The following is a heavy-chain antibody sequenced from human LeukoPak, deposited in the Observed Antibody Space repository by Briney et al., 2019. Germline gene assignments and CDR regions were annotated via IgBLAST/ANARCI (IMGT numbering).Heavy chain of an antibody. Sequence: ASVKVSCKASGYTFTGYYMHWVRQAPGQGLEWMGWINPNSGGTNYAQKFQGGVTMTRDTSISTAYMELSRLRSDDTAVYYCARSLGVGAIFRDGMDVWGQGTTVTVSS. D-gene: IGHD1-26*01. CDR3: ARSLGVGAIFRDGMDV. CDR2: INPNSGGT. V-gene: IGHV1-2*02. J-gene: IGHJ6*02. CDR1: GYTFTGYY.